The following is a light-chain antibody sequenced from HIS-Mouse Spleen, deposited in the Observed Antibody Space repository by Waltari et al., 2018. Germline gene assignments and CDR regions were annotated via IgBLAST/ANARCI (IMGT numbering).Light chain of an antibody. CDR1: SSNIGSNY. CDR2: RNK. Sequence: QSVLTQPPSASGTPGQRVTISCSGSSSNIGSNYVYWYQQLPGTAPKLLIYRNKQLPSGVPARFSGSNAGTSASLAISGLRSEDEADYYCAAWDDSLSGVVFGGGTKLTVL. J-gene: IGLJ2*01. CDR3: AAWDDSLSGVV. V-gene: IGLV1-47*01.